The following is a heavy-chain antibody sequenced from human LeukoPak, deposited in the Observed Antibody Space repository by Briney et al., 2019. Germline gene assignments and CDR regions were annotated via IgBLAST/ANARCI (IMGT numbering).Heavy chain of an antibody. D-gene: IGHD2-2*01. CDR1: GGSFSGYY. Sequence: LDTLSLTCAVYGGSFSGYYWSWIRQPPGKGLEWIGEINHSGSTNYNPSLKSRVTISVDTSKNQFSLKLSSVTAADTAVYYCARVKPAVSYNWFDPWGQGTLVTVSS. J-gene: IGHJ5*02. CDR2: INHSGST. V-gene: IGHV4-34*01. CDR3: ARVKPAVSYNWFDP.